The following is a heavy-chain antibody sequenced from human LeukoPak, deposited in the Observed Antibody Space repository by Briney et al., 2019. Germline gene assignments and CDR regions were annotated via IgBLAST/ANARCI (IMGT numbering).Heavy chain of an antibody. J-gene: IGHJ6*03. CDR2: ISSSSSYI. V-gene: IGHV3-21*01. D-gene: IGHD2-2*01. CDR1: GFTFSSYS. Sequence: GGSLRLSCAASGFTFSSYSMNWVRQAPGKGLEWVSSISSSSSYIYYADSVKGRFTISRDNAKNSLYLQMNSLRAEDTAVYYCAKAGLVPAAIFYYYMDVWGKGTTVTVSS. CDR3: AKAGLVPAAIFYYYMDV.